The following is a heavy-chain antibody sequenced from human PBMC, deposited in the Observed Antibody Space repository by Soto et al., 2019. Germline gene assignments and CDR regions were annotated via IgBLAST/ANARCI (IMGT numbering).Heavy chain of an antibody. CDR2: ISSSGSTI. J-gene: IGHJ4*02. V-gene: IGHV3-11*01. Sequence: GGSLRLSCATSGFTFSDYYMSWIRQAPGKGLEWVSYISSSGSTIYYADSVKGRFTISRDNAKNSLYLQMNSLRAEDTAVYYCARDYYDSSGYYCFDYWGQGTLVTVSS. D-gene: IGHD3-22*01. CDR1: GFTFSDYY. CDR3: ARDYYDSSGYYCFDY.